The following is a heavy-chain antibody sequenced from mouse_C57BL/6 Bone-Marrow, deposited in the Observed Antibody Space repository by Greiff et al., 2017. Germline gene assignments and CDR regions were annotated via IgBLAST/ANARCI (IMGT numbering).Heavy chain of an antibody. CDR3: ARSLTGTGDFDY. D-gene: IGHD4-1*01. J-gene: IGHJ2*01. CDR1: GFTFTDYY. Sequence: EVQLQQSGGGLVQPGGSLSLSCAASGFTFTDYYMSWVRQPPGKALEWLGFIRNKANGYTTEYSASVKGRFTISRDNSQSILYLQMNALRAEDSATYYCARSLTGTGDFDYWGQGTTLTVSS. CDR2: IRNKANGYTT. V-gene: IGHV7-3*01.